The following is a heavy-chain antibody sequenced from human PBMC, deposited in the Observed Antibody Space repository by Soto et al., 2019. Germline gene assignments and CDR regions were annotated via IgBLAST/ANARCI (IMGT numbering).Heavy chain of an antibody. J-gene: IGHJ5*02. D-gene: IGHD2-21*01. CDR1: GFTFSSYG. Sequence: GGSLRLSCAASGFTFSSYGMHWVRQAPGKGLEWVAVISYDGSNKYYADSVKGRFTISRDNSKNTLYLQMNSLRAEDTAVYYCAKEGASIYSPVGFDPWGQGTLVTVSS. CDR3: AKEGASIYSPVGFDP. CDR2: ISYDGSNK. V-gene: IGHV3-30*18.